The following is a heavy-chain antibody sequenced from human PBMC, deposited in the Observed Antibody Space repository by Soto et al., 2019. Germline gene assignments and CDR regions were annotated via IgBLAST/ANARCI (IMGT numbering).Heavy chain of an antibody. V-gene: IGHV4-59*01. CDR1: GGSISSYY. J-gene: IGHJ4*02. Sequence: QVQLQESGPGLVKPSETLSLTCTVSGGSISSYYWSWIRQPPGKGLEWIGYIYYSGSTNYNPSLKSRVTISVDTSKNQFSLKLSSVTAADTAVYYCARGRRYCGGDCYPFDYWGQGTLVTVSS. D-gene: IGHD2-21*02. CDR3: ARGRRYCGGDCYPFDY. CDR2: IYYSGST.